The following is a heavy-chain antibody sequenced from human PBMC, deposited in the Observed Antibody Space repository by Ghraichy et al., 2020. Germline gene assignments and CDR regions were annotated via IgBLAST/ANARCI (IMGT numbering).Heavy chain of an antibody. J-gene: IGHJ5*02. D-gene: IGHD3-16*01. CDR3: ARTPTPPHPGEATGWFDP. CDR1: GGSISSSSYY. CDR2: IYYSGST. Sequence: SETLSLTCTVSGGSISSSSYYWGWIRQPPGQGLEWIGSIYYSGSTYYNPSLKSRVTISVDTSKNQFSRKLSSVTAADTAVYYCARTPTPPHPGEATGWFDPWGQGTLVTVSS. V-gene: IGHV4-39*01.